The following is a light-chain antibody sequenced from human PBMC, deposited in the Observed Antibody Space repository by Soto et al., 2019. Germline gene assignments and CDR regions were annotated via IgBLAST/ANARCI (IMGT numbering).Light chain of an antibody. CDR1: QTISAW. CDR3: QQYNSYPYT. Sequence: DIQMTQSPSTLSASVGDRVTITCRASQTISAWLAWYQQKPGKAPQLLIYDASRLESGVPSRFSGSGSGTEFTLTISSLQPEDFASYYCQQYNSYPYTFGQGTKLEIK. J-gene: IGKJ2*01. V-gene: IGKV1-5*01. CDR2: DAS.